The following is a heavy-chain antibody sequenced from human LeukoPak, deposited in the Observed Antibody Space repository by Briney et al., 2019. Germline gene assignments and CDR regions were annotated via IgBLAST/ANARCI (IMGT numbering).Heavy chain of an antibody. V-gene: IGHV3-21*01. CDR3: ARAIYDKGALFDY. Sequence: GGSLRLSCAASGFTISSYSMNWVRQAPGKGLEWVSSISSSSSYIYYADSVKGRFTISRDNAKNSLYLQMNSLRAEDTAVYYCARAIYDKGALFDYWGQGTLVTVSS. CDR1: GFTISSYS. CDR2: ISSSSSYI. D-gene: IGHD3-22*01. J-gene: IGHJ4*02.